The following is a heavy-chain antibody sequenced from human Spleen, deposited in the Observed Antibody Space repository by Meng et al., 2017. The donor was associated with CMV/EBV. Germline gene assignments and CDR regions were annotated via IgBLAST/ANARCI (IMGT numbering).Heavy chain of an antibody. CDR2: IRYDGSNK. D-gene: IGHD2-2*01. CDR1: GFTFSSSG. CDR3: AKPLEYCTSTSCFWDY. V-gene: IGHV3-30*02. J-gene: IGHJ4*02. Sequence: GESLKISCAASGFTFSSSGMHWVRQAPGKGLEWVAFIRYDGSNKYYTDSVKGRFTISRDNSKNTLDLQMNSLRAEDTALYYCAKPLEYCTSTSCFWDYWGQGTLVIVSS.